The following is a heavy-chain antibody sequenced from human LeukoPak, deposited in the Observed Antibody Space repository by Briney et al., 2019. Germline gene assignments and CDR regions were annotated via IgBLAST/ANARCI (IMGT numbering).Heavy chain of an antibody. Sequence: SQTLSLTCAISGDSVSSNSAAWNWIRQSPSRGLEWLGRTYYRSKWYNDYAVSVKSRITINPDTSKNQFSLQLNSVTPDDTAVYYCARVLGIAAAGTNWFDPWGQGTLVTVSS. CDR2: TYYRSKWYN. CDR3: ARVLGIAAAGTNWFDP. V-gene: IGHV6-1*01. J-gene: IGHJ5*02. CDR1: GDSVSSNSAA. D-gene: IGHD6-13*01.